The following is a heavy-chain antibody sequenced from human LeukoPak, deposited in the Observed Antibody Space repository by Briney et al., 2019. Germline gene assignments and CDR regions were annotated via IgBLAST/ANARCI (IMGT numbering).Heavy chain of an antibody. V-gene: IGHV3-48*01. J-gene: IGHJ4*02. CDR1: GFTFSSYS. Sequence: PGGSLRLSCAASGFTFSSYSMLWVRQAPGKGLEWVSYISSSSSTIYYADSVKGRFTISRDNSKNTLYLQMNSLRAEDTAVYYCAKDAPIIYDSSGYYYELGAYFDYWGQGTLVTVSS. CDR2: ISSSSSTI. D-gene: IGHD3-22*01. CDR3: AKDAPIIYDSSGYYYELGAYFDY.